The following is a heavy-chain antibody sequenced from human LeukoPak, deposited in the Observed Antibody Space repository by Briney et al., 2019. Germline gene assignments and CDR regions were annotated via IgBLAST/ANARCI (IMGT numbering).Heavy chain of an antibody. Sequence: GGSLRLSCAASGFTFSSYAMHWVRQAPGKGLEWVAVISYDGSNKCYADSVKGRFTISRDNSKNTLYLQMNSLRAEDTAVYYCARDYSSSSRYFDYWGQGTLVTVSS. CDR2: ISYDGSNK. D-gene: IGHD6-6*01. CDR3: ARDYSSSSRYFDY. V-gene: IGHV3-30*04. J-gene: IGHJ4*02. CDR1: GFTFSSYA.